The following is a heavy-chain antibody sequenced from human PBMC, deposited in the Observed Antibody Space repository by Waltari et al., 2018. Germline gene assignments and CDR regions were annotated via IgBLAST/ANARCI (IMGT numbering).Heavy chain of an antibody. Sequence: QVQLEQSGAEVKKPGASVKVSCTTSGDTFTDSYIPWVRQARGQGLDWMGWISPKSGGAHSAERFQGRVTMTSDTSISTAYMELSRLTSDDTAVYYCARVGYYYGSGSYFPVWGKGTTVTVSS. V-gene: IGHV1-2*02. CDR3: ARVGYYYGSGSYFPV. D-gene: IGHD3-10*01. CDR2: ISPKSGGA. CDR1: GDTFTDSY. J-gene: IGHJ6*04.